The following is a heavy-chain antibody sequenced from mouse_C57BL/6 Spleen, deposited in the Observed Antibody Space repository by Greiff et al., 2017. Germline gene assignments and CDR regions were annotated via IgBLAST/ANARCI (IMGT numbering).Heavy chain of an antibody. CDR3: ARNYYGSSYGFAY. Sequence: EVMLVESGGGFVQPGGSLSLSCAASGFTFTDYYMSWVRQPPGQALEWLGFIRNKANGYTTESSGTVKGRFTSSRDTSQSSLYLQMTALRAEDSATYYCARNYYGSSYGFAYWGQGTLVTVSA. CDR2: IRNKANGYTT. CDR1: GFTFTDYY. D-gene: IGHD1-1*01. V-gene: IGHV7-3*01. J-gene: IGHJ3*01.